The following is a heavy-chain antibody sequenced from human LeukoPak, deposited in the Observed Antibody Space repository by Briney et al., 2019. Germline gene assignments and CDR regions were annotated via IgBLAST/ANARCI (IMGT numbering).Heavy chain of an antibody. Sequence: GASVTVSCKASGYIFSSYGISWLRQAPGRGPEGMAWISGSSGETKYAQKFQGRVTVATDTSLNPAYLELRSLRSDDTAVYYCAKDLNYYGSGGSNCFDSWGQGTRVTVSS. CDR1: GYIFSSYG. CDR3: AKDLNYYGSGGSNCFDS. D-gene: IGHD3-10*01. V-gene: IGHV1-18*01. CDR2: ISGSSGET. J-gene: IGHJ5*01.